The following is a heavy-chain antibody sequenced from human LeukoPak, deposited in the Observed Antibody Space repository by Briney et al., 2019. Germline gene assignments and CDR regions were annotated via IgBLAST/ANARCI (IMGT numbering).Heavy chain of an antibody. CDR1: GYTFTSYG. D-gene: IGHD3-22*01. J-gene: IGHJ4*02. Sequence: ASVEVSCKASGYTFTSYGISWVRQAPGQGLEWMGWISAYNGNTNYAQKLQGRVTMTTDTSTSTAYMELRSLRSDDTAVYYCARDYAYYYDSSGYLAKPDYWGQGTLVTVSS. CDR2: ISAYNGNT. V-gene: IGHV1-18*01. CDR3: ARDYAYYYDSSGYLAKPDY.